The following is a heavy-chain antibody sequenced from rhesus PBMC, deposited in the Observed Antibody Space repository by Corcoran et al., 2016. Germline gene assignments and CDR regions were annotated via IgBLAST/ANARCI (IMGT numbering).Heavy chain of an antibody. CDR2: INGRRTGT. D-gene: IGHD5-24*01. CDR3: ARVGTVSSFDY. Sequence: QVQLQESGPGVVKPSETLSLTCAVSGGSISDSYRWSWIRQPPGKGLEWIGYINGRRTGTNSNPSLKSRVTISKDTSKNQFSLKLSSVTAADTAVYYCARVGTVSSFDYWGQGVLVTVSS. J-gene: IGHJ4*01. V-gene: IGHV4S10*01. CDR1: GGSISDSYR.